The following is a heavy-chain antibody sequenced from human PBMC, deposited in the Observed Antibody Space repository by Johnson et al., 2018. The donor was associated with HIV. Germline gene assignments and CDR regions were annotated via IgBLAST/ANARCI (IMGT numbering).Heavy chain of an antibody. V-gene: IGHV3-33*01. Sequence: QVQLVESGGGVVQPGRSLRLSCVASGFTFSTYGMHWVRQAPGKGLEWVAVIWYDGSNKYYADSVKGRFTISRDNSKNTLYLQMNSLRAEDTAVYYCAPIAARPAAFDIWGQGTMVTVSS. CDR3: APIAARPAAFDI. D-gene: IGHD6-6*01. CDR1: GFTFSTYG. J-gene: IGHJ3*02. CDR2: IWYDGSNK.